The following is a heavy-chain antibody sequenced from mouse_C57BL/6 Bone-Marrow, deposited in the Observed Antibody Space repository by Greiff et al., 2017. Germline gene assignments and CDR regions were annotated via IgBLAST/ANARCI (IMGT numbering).Heavy chain of an antibody. CDR2: IDPANGNT. Sequence: VQLQQSVAELVRPGASVKLSCTASGFTFTSTCMHWVKQRPEQGLEWIGRIDPANGNTNYDPKFQGKATVTADTSSNTAYLQLSSLTSEDTAIYYCARRDSSDYWGKGTTLTVAS. V-gene: IGHV14-3*01. CDR3: ARRDSSDY. J-gene: IGHJ2*01. CDR1: GFTFTSTC. D-gene: IGHD3-3*01.